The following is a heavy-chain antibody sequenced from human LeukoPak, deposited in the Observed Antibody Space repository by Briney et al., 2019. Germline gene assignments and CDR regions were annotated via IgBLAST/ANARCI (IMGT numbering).Heavy chain of an antibody. D-gene: IGHD3-10*01. V-gene: IGHV3-11*01. CDR1: GFTFSDYY. Sequence: SGGSLRLSCAASGFTFSDYYMSWIRQAPGKGLEWVSYISSSGSTIYYADSVKGRFTISRDNAKNSLYLQMNSLRAADTAVYYCARVRMDYGSGSPADYWGQGTLVTVSS. CDR3: ARVRMDYGSGSPADY. CDR2: ISSSGSTI. J-gene: IGHJ4*02.